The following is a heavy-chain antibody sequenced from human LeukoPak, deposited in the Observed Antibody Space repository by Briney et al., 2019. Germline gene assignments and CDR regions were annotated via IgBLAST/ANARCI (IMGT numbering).Heavy chain of an antibody. D-gene: IGHD3-22*01. V-gene: IGHV4-39*01. CDR3: ARHVNTHYDSSRYRFVH. CDR1: SGSLSSSSYY. CDR2: IYYCGSS. J-gene: IGHJ4*02. Sequence: SETLSLTCIASSGSLSSSSYYWGWIRQPPGKGLEGIGSIYYCGSSYYNPSLKSRATISVDTPKKQFTLRLSSVNAADTAVYDCARHVNTHYDSSRYRFVHWGQGTLVTVS.